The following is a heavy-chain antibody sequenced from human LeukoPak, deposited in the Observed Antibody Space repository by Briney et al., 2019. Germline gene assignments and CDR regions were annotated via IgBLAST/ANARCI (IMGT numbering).Heavy chain of an antibody. J-gene: IGHJ4*02. CDR3: ARRYDSSGYYDY. CDR1: GGSFSGYY. D-gene: IGHD3-22*01. Sequence: SETLSLTCAVYGGSFSGYYWSWIRQPPGKGLEWIGEINHSGSTNYNPSLKSRVTISVDTSKNQFSLKLSSVTAADTAVYYCARRYDSSGYYDYWGQGTLVTVSS. V-gene: IGHV4-34*01. CDR2: INHSGST.